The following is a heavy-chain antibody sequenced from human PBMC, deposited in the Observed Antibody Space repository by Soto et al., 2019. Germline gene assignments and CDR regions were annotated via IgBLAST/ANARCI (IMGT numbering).Heavy chain of an antibody. CDR1: GYSFSAYW. CDR3: ARELRSWFQVDY. CDR2: IDPSDSYT. J-gene: IGHJ4*02. Sequence: PGESLKISCTASGYSFSAYWITWVRQMPGKGLEWMGRIDPSDSYTNYSPSFQGRVTISTDKSITTAYLQWSSLKASDTAMYYCARELRSWFQVDYWGPGTLVTVSS. D-gene: IGHD6-13*01. V-gene: IGHV5-10-1*01.